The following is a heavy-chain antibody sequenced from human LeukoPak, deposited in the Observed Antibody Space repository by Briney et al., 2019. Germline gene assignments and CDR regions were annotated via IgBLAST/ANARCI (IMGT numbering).Heavy chain of an antibody. V-gene: IGHV3-7*03. CDR2: IKQDGSEK. CDR3: AKGVRPVLAATYFDY. D-gene: IGHD2-15*01. J-gene: IGHJ4*02. CDR1: GFIFSDYY. Sequence: GGSLRLSCAASGFIFSDYYMSWIRQAPGKGLEWVANIKQDGSEKYYGDSVKGRFTISRDNAKNSLYLQMNSLRAEDTAVYYCAKGVRPVLAATYFDYWGQGTLVTVS.